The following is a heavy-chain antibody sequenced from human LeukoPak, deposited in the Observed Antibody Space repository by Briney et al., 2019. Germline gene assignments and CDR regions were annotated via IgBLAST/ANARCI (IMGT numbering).Heavy chain of an antibody. J-gene: IGHJ4*02. CDR3: AKDLDLETTGGYSYGLLSS. CDR1: GFTFSNYS. D-gene: IGHD5-18*01. V-gene: IGHV3-21*01. Sequence: PGGSLRLSCAASGFTFSNYSMNWVRQAPGKGLEWVSSISSSSSYIYYADSVKGRFTISRDNSKNTLYLQMNSLRAEDTAVYYCAKDLDLETTGGYSYGLLSSWGQGTLVTVSS. CDR2: ISSSSSYI.